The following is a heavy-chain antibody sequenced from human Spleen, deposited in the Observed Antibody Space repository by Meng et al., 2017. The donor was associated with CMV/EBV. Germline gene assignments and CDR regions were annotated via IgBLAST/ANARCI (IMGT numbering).Heavy chain of an antibody. V-gene: IGHV3-15*07. CDR2: NRRKTDDGTT. CDR1: GVILGHVW. J-gene: IGHJ1*01. Sequence: CGVTGVILGHVWMKWVRQTAEKGREWVCRNRRKTDDGTTEFAAPVKGRFSISSDDSKNTLFLQMNSLKIEDTALYFCATGPAQYYQSWGQGTLVTVSS. CDR3: ATGPAQYYQS.